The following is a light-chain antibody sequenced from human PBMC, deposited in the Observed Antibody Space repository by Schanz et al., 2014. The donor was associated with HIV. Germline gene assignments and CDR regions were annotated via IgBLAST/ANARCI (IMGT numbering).Light chain of an antibody. Sequence: QSALTQPASVSGSPGQSITISCTGTSSDVGADNSVSWYQQHPGRAPRLLVYDVTYRPSGVSNRFSGSKSGNTASLTISGLQPEDEAEYYCCSYAGSRSVFGGGTKLTVL. CDR3: CSYAGSRSV. V-gene: IGLV2-14*03. J-gene: IGLJ3*02. CDR2: DVT. CDR1: SSDVGADNS.